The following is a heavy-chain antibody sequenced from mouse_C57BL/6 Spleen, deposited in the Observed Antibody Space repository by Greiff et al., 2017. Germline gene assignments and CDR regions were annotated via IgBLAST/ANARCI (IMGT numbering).Heavy chain of an antibody. CDR2: IDPSDSET. Sequence: QVHVKQPGAELVRPGSSVKLSCKASGYTFTSYWMHWVKQRPIQGLEWIGNIDPSDSETHYNQKFKDKATLTVDKSSSTAYMQLSSLTSEDSAVYYCARGGYLGYWGQGTTLTVSS. CDR1: GYTFTSYW. V-gene: IGHV1-52*01. CDR3: ARGGYLGY. J-gene: IGHJ2*01.